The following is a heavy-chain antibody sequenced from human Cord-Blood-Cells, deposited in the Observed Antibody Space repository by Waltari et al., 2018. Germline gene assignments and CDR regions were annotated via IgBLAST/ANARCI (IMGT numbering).Heavy chain of an antibody. Sequence: QVQLVQSGAEVKQPGASVKVSCKASGYPFHGYYMHWVRPAPGQGLEWMGWINPNSGGTNYAQKFQGWVTMTRDTSISTAYMELSRLRSDDTAVYYCARSGYCSSTSCYSDYWGQGTLVTVSS. J-gene: IGHJ4*02. CDR2: INPNSGGT. CDR1: GYPFHGYY. D-gene: IGHD2-2*01. CDR3: ARSGYCSSTSCYSDY. V-gene: IGHV1-2*04.